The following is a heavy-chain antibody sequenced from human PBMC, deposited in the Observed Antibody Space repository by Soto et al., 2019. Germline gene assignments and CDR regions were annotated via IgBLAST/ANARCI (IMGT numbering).Heavy chain of an antibody. CDR2: IKQDGSEK. CDR1: GFTFSSYW. V-gene: IGHV3-7*01. CDR3: ARGRLLWFGQPHTRPTPEYYFDY. D-gene: IGHD3-10*01. J-gene: IGHJ4*02. Sequence: GGSLRLSCAASGFTFSSYWMSWVRQAPGKGLEWVANIKQDGSEKYYVDSVKGRFTISRDNAKNSLYLQMNSLRAEDTAVYYCARGRLLWFGQPHTRPTPEYYFDYWGQGTLVTVSS.